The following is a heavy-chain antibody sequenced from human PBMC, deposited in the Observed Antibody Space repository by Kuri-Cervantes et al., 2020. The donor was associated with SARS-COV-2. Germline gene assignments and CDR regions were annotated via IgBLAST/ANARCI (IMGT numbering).Heavy chain of an antibody. D-gene: IGHD4-11*01. CDR3: ARDVAVTTRGYMDV. V-gene: IGHV1-2*02. CDR2: INPNSGGT. CDR1: GYTFTGYY. Sequence: ASVKVSCKASGYTFTGYYMHWVRQAPGQGLEWMGWINPNSGGTNYAQKFQGRVTMTTDTSTSTAYMELRSLRSDDTAVYYCARDVAVTTRGYMDVWGKGTTVTVSS. J-gene: IGHJ6*03.